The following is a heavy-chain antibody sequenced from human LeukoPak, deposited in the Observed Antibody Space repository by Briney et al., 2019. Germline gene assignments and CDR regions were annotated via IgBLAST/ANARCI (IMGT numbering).Heavy chain of an antibody. D-gene: IGHD1-26*01. CDR2: INSDGSST. Sequence: GRSLGLSCAASGFTFSSYWMHWVRQAPGKGLVWVSRINSDGSSTTYADSVKGRFTISRDNAKNTLYPQMNSLRAEDTAVYYCARAQVGATPPYVDYWGQGTLVTVSS. J-gene: IGHJ4*02. CDR1: GFTFSSYW. V-gene: IGHV3-74*03. CDR3: ARAQVGATPPYVDY.